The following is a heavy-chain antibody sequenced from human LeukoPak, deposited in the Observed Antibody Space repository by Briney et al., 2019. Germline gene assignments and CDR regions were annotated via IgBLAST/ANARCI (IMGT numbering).Heavy chain of an antibody. CDR1: GFTFSSYG. CDR2: ISGSGGST. CDR3: AKLLHYDSIGYFETDAFDI. J-gene: IGHJ3*02. V-gene: IGHV3-23*01. D-gene: IGHD3-22*01. Sequence: WGSLRLSCAASGFTFSSYGMSWVRQAPGKGLEWVSAISGSGGSTYYADSVKGRFTISRDNSKNTLYLQMNSLRAEDTAVYYCAKLLHYDSIGYFETDAFDIWGQGTMVTVSS.